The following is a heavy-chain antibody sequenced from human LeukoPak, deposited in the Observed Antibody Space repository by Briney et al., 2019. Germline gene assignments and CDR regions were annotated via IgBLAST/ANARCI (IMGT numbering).Heavy chain of an antibody. Sequence: SQTLSLTCAISGDSVSSNSAAWNWIRQSTSRGLEWLGRTYYRSEWHNDYAVPVKSRITINPDTSKNQFSLQLNSVTPEDTAVYYCARDSVAFDYWGQGTLVTVSS. CDR2: TYYRSEWHN. CDR1: GDSVSSNSAA. CDR3: ARDSVAFDY. V-gene: IGHV6-1*01. J-gene: IGHJ4*02.